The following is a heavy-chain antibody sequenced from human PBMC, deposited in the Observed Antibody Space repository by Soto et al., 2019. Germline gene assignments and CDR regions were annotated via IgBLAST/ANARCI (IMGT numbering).Heavy chain of an antibody. CDR3: AKARCSTTNCYVPDY. V-gene: IGHV3-23*01. CDR2: ISGSGASP. Sequence: GSLRLSCAASGFTFITCTISWVRRAPGKGLEWVSAISGSGASPSYADSVQGRFTISRDNPKRTLYLQMNNLRAEDTAVYYCAKARCSTTNCYVPDYWGQGTLVTVSS. CDR1: GFTFITCT. J-gene: IGHJ4*02. D-gene: IGHD2-2*01.